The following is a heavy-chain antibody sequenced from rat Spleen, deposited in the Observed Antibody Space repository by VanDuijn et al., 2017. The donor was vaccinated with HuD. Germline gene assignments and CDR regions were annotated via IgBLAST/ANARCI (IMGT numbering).Heavy chain of an antibody. D-gene: IGHD1-7*01. J-gene: IGHJ2*01. CDR3: ARGHTMGMDYFDY. Sequence: EVQLVESGGGLVQPGRSLKLSCAASGFTFSNHDMAWVRQAPTKGLEWVASISPSGGSTYYRDSVKGRFTISRDNAKSTLYLQMNSLRSEDTATYYCARGHTMGMDYFDYWGQGVMVTVSS. V-gene: IGHV5-25*01. CDR1: GFTFSNHD. CDR2: ISPSGGST.